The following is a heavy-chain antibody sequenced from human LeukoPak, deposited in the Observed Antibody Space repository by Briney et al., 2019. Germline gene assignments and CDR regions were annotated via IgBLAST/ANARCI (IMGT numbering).Heavy chain of an antibody. J-gene: IGHJ1*01. V-gene: IGHV5-51*01. CDR2: IYPGDSDT. CDR1: GYSFTSYW. D-gene: IGHD3-10*01. CDR3: ATYAGTSSKYFQY. Sequence: GESLKISCKGSGYSFTSYWIGWVRQMPGKGLEWMGIIYPGDSDTRYSPTFQGQVTISADKSISTAYLQWSSLKASDTAMFYCATYAGTSSKYFQYWGQGTLVTVSS.